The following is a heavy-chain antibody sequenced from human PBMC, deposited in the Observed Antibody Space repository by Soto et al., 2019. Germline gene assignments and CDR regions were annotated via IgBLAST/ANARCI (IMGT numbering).Heavy chain of an antibody. CDR3: STRAYDTNGYYRFDP. J-gene: IGHJ5*01. D-gene: IGHD3-22*01. V-gene: IGHV4-34*01. Sequence: QVQLQQWGAGLLKPSETLSLTCAVYGGSFSGHSWTWIRQSPGKGLEWIGDINHSGRVNYSPSLKSRLTISLDTSKNQFSVTLSAVTAADTAMYYCSTRAYDTNGYYRFDPWGQGTLVTVSS. CDR2: INHSGRV. CDR1: GGSFSGHS.